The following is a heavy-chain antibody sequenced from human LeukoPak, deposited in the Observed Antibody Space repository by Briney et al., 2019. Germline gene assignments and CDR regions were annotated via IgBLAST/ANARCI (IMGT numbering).Heavy chain of an antibody. J-gene: IGHJ5*02. CDR1: GFDLNTYE. V-gene: IGHV3-48*03. CDR3: ARGDPHADL. CDR2: ITISGHTK. Sequence: TGGSLRLSCAASGFDLNTYEMNWVRQAPGKGLEWIADITISGHTKNYADSVKGRFNISRDNAGTSLYLQMSSLTVEDTGVYYCARGDPHADLWGQGTLVTVSS.